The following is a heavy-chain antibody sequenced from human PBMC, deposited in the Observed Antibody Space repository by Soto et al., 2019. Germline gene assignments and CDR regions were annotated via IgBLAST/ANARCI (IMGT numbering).Heavy chain of an antibody. Sequence: GESLKISCKGSGYSFTSYWIGWVRQMPGKGLEWMGIIYPGDSDTRYSPSFQGQVTISADKSISTAYLQWSSLKASDTAMYYWATHGVDMVGGANSYSYGMDVWGKGTRVTVSS. CDR3: ATHGVDMVGGANSYSYGMDV. D-gene: IGHD3-10*01. CDR1: GYSFTSYW. V-gene: IGHV5-51*01. J-gene: IGHJ6*04. CDR2: IYPGDSDT.